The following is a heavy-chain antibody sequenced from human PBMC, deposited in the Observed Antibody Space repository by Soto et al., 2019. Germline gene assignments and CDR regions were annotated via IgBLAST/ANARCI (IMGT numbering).Heavy chain of an antibody. CDR3: ARRSGEGYFDY. Sequence: QVQLQESGPGLVKPSQTLSLTCTVSGGSISSGGYYWNWIRQHPGKGLEWIGYIYYSGSTYYSPSLKSRVTISIDTSKSQFCLKLSSVTAADTAVYYCARRSGEGYFDYWGQGTLVTVSS. V-gene: IGHV4-31*03. J-gene: IGHJ4*02. CDR2: IYYSGST. CDR1: GGSISSGGYY. D-gene: IGHD2-15*01.